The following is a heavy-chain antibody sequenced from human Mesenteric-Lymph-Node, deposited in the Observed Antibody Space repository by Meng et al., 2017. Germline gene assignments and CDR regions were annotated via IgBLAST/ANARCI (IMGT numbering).Heavy chain of an antibody. CDR2: IDDSGST. V-gene: IGHV4-4*02. J-gene: IGHJ4*02. D-gene: IGHD1-26*01. CDR3: ARGKQDAWELLAY. CDR1: GVSNRSNIR. Sequence: PSAPLSLTFRVSGVSNRSNIRRTCVPHPPGNGLEWIGDIDDSGSTNYNPSLNSRIRISLDKSKNHFSLKVNSVTAADTAVYYCARGKQDAWELLAYWGQGALVTVSS.